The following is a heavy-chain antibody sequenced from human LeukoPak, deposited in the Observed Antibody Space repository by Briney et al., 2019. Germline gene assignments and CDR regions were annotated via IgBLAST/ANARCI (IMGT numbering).Heavy chain of an antibody. Sequence: ASVKVSCKASGYSFTGYYMHWVRQAPGQGLEWMGWINPNSGGTNYAQKFQGRVTMTRDTSISTAYMELNRLRSDDTAVYYCAREREDSGNYYDYWGQGALVTVSS. CDR3: AREREDSGNYYDY. D-gene: IGHD1-26*01. CDR2: INPNSGGT. CDR1: GYSFTGYY. J-gene: IGHJ4*02. V-gene: IGHV1-2*02.